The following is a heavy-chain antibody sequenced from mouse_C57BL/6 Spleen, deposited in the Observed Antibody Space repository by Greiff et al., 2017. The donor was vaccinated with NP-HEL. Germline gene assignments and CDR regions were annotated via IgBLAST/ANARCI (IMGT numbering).Heavy chain of an antibody. CDR3: ARLGIYYDYAWFAY. J-gene: IGHJ3*01. V-gene: IGHV1-18*01. CDR2: INPNNGGT. D-gene: IGHD2-4*01. CDR1: GYTFTDYN. Sequence: VQLQQSGPELVKPGASVKIPCKASGYTFTDYNMDWVKQSHGKSLEWIGDINPNNGGTIYNQKFKGKATLTVDKSSSTAYMELRSLTSEDTAVYYCARLGIYYDYAWFAYWGQGTLVTVSA.